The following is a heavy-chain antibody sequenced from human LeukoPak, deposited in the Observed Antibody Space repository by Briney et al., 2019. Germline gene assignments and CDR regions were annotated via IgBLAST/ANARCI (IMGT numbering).Heavy chain of an antibody. CDR3: ATDRYDFWSGSTGPRFDP. D-gene: IGHD3-3*01. CDR2: FDPEDGET. CDR1: GYTLTELS. V-gene: IGHV1-24*01. J-gene: IGHJ5*02. Sequence: ASVKVSCKVSGYTLTELSMHWVRQAPGKGLEWMGGFDPEDGETIYAQKFQGRVTMTEDTSTDTAYMELSSLRSEDTTVYYCATDRYDFWSGSTGPRFDPWGQGTLVTVSS.